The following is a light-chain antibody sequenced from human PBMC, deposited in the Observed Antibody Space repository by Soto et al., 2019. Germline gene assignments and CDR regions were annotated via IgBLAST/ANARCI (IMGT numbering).Light chain of an antibody. CDR3: QHYKDYSWT. V-gene: IGKV1-5*03. Sequence: DIHLTQSPSTLSASVGDRVTITCRASQSISLWVAWYQQKPGKAPNLLLYKTSSLAPGVPSRFSGSGSGTEFTLTISSLQPDDFATYYCQHYKDYSWTFGQGTKVEVK. CDR1: QSISLW. J-gene: IGKJ1*01. CDR2: KTS.